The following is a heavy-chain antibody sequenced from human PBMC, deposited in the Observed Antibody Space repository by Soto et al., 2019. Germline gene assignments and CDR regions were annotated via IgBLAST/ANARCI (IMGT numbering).Heavy chain of an antibody. CDR1: GVSFSSYY. V-gene: IGHV4-59*12. CDR2: IHYSGVT. CDR3: ARVSDIMTGYTCGMDF. J-gene: IGHJ6*02. D-gene: IGHD3-9*01. Sequence: SETLSLTCTVSGVSFSSYYWSWIRQPPGKGLEWIGYIHYSGVTSYNPSLKSRVAITVDKSKNQFSLKLSSVTAADTGVYYCARVSDIMTGYTCGMDFWGQGTTVTVSS.